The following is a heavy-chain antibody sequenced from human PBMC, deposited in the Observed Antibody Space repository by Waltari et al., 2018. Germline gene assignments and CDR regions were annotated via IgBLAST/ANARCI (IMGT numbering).Heavy chain of an antibody. CDR1: GGSISSSSSY. D-gene: IGHD6-13*01. CDR3: ARVAAAGGWFDP. J-gene: IGHJ5*02. CDR2: IYYSRST. V-gene: IGHV4-39*07. Sequence: QLQLQESGPGLVKPSETLSLTCTVSGGSISSSSSYWGWIRQPPGKGLGWIGSIYYSRSTYYNTPLKSRVTRSVDTSKNQFSLKLSSVTAADTAVYYCARVAAAGGWFDPWGQGTLVTVSS.